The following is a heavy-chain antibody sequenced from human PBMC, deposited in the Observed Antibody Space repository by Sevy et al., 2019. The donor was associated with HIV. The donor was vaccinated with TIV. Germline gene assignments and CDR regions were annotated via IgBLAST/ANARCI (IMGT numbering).Heavy chain of an antibody. CDR2: IFYSGST. V-gene: IGHV4-59*01. J-gene: IGHJ6*02. Sequence: SETLSLTCTVSGGSISSYSWSWIRQPPGKGLEWIGYIFYSGSTNYNPSLKSRVTISVDTSKNQFSLMLSSVTAADTAVYYGARIGKVLRFLEWFPFGMDVWGQGTTVTVSS. D-gene: IGHD3-3*01. CDR1: GGSISSYS. CDR3: ARIGKVLRFLEWFPFGMDV.